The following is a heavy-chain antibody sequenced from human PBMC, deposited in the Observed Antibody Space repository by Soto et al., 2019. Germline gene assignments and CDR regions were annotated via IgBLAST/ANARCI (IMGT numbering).Heavy chain of an antibody. D-gene: IGHD1-20*01. V-gene: IGHV2-5*01. CDR1: GFSLSTGGVG. J-gene: IGHJ4*02. CDR2: IYWNGET. CDR3: ALLPPFADYNLDY. Sequence: QITLKESGPTLVKPTQTLTLTCNFSGFSLSTGGVGVAWVRQPPGKALEWLTLIYWNGETRTSPSLGNRLTVTKDASKNQVALTMTNMDPVDTATYYCALLPPFADYNLDYWGQGIRVTVSS.